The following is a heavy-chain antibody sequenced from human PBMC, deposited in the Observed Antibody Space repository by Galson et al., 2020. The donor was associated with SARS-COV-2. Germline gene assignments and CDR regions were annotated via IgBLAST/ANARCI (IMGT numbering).Heavy chain of an antibody. CDR2: TGAAGRT. Sequence: GESLKISCAASGFTFSSHDMHWVRPLTGKGLEWVSGTGAAGRTYYPDSVKGRFTISRDNAKNSLHLQMNSLTAGDTAVYYCARDDDSSGMGAFDIWGRGTMVTVSS. V-gene: IGHV3-13*04. CDR1: GFTFSSHD. J-gene: IGHJ3*02. CDR3: ARDDDSSGMGAFDI. D-gene: IGHD3-22*01.